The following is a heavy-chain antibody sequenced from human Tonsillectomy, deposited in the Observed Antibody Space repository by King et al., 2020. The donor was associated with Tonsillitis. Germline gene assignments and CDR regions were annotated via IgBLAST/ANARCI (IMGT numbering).Heavy chain of an antibody. J-gene: IGHJ4*02. D-gene: IGHD4-17*01. CDR3: ARRRYGDPLFDY. Sequence: LQLQESGPGLVKPSETLSLTCTVSSGSISSSSYYWGWIRQPPGKGLEWIGTIYYSGTTYYNPSLKSRVTITIDTSKNQFSLGLSSVTAADTAVYFCARRRYGDPLFDYWGQGTLVTVSS. CDR2: IYYSGTT. V-gene: IGHV4-39*07. CDR1: SGSISSSSYY.